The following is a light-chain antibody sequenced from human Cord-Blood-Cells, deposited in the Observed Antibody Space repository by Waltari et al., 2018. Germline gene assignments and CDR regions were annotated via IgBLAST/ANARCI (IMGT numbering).Light chain of an antibody. CDR1: QSVLYSSNNKNY. CDR3: QQYYSTPRT. CDR2: WAA. Sequence: DIVMTQSPDSLAASLGERATINCKSSQSVLYSSNNKNYLAWYQQKPGQPHKLLIYWAATRETGVPDRFSGSESGTDFTLTISSLQAEDVAVYYCQQYYSTPRTFGQGTKVEIK. J-gene: IGKJ1*01. V-gene: IGKV4-1*01.